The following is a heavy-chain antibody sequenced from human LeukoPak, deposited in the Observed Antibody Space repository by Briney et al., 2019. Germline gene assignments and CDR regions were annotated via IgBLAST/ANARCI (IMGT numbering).Heavy chain of an antibody. V-gene: IGHV3-15*01. CDR1: GFTFSNGW. J-gene: IGHJ4*02. CDR2: IKSNTDGRTT. Sequence: GGSLRLSCAASGFTFSNGWMSWVRQAPGKGLEWVGHIKSNTDGRTTDYGAPVNGRFTISRDDSKNTLYLQMNSLKTEDTAVYYCATNTLGAQDLDYWGQGTLVTVSS. D-gene: IGHD1-26*01. CDR3: ATNTLGAQDLDY.